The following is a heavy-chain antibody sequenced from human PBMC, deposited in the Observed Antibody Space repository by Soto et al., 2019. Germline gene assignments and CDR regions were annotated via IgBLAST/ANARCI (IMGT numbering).Heavy chain of an antibody. Sequence: QVLLVQSGAEVKEPGASVKVSCKASGYTFISNGINWVRQAPGQGLEWMGWISGDTGDRNYGQKLRGRVTLTTDTSTNTAFMEMRSLRSDDTAVYYCARGVYPGDAFDIWGQGTVVTVSS. J-gene: IGHJ3*02. D-gene: IGHD1-20*01. CDR3: ARGVYPGDAFDI. CDR1: GYTFISNG. V-gene: IGHV1-18*04. CDR2: ISGDTGDR.